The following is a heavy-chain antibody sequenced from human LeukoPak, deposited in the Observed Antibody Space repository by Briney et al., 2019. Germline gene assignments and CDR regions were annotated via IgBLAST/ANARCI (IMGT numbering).Heavy chain of an antibody. D-gene: IGHD6-13*01. J-gene: IGHJ4*02. CDR1: GGSISSGSYY. CDR3: ASSAPGSSIHLDY. Sequence: SETLSLTCTVSGGSISSGSYYWSWIRQPAGKGLEWIGRIYTSGSTNYNPSLKSRVTISVDTSKNQFSLKLSSVTAADTAVYYCASSAPGSSIHLDYWGQGTLVTVSS. CDR2: IYTSGST. V-gene: IGHV4-61*02.